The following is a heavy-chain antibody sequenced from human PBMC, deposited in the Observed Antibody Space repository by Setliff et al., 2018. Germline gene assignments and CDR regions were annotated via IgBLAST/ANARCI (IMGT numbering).Heavy chain of an antibody. J-gene: IGHJ6*02. Sequence: GGSLRLSCAASGFTFTDYYMSWVRQAPGKGLEWISKISGGGTTVFYADSVRGRLTVSRDNAKNSVFLQLNSLRAEDTAVYYCARDGVYYGMDVWGQGTSVTVSS. CDR3: ARDGVYYGMDV. CDR2: ISGGGTTV. CDR1: GFTFTDYY. V-gene: IGHV3-11*04.